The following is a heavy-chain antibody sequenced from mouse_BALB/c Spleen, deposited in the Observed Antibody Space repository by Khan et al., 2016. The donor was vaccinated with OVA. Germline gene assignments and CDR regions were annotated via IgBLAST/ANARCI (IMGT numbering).Heavy chain of an antibody. V-gene: IGHV3-2*02. CDR1: GYSITSDYA. D-gene: IGHD1-1*02. CDR3: ARRAYYANWYFDV. J-gene: IGHJ1*01. Sequence: EVQLQESGPGLVKPSQSLSLTCTVTGYSITSDYAWNWIRQFPGNKLEWMGYISYSGSTSYNPSLKSRISITRDTSKNQFFLQLNSVTTGDTATYYCARRAYYANWYFDVWGAGTTVTVS. CDR2: ISYSGST.